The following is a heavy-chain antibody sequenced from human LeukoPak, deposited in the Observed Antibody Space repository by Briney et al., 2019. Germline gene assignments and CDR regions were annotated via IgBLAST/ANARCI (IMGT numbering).Heavy chain of an antibody. V-gene: IGHV1-18*01. Sequence: GASVKVSCKASGYTFTSYAMNWVRQAPGQGLEWMGWISAYNGNTNYAQKLQGRVTMTTDTSTSTAYMELRSLRSDDTAVYYCARSVSGSYPDAFDIWGQGTMVTVSS. CDR1: GYTFTSYA. D-gene: IGHD1-26*01. CDR2: ISAYNGNT. J-gene: IGHJ3*02. CDR3: ARSVSGSYPDAFDI.